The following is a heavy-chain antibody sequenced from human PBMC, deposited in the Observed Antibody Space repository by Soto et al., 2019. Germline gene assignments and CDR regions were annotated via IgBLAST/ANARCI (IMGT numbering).Heavy chain of an antibody. V-gene: IGHV1-69*02. Sequence: QVQLVQSGAEVKKPGSSVKVSCRTSGGTFSTHTISWVRQAPGQGLEWMGRIIPIVGIANYAQIFQGRVTDTADKTPRTAHQGLSSLTSEDPAVVYWAGGPGGDDNWGQGTLVTVS. D-gene: IGHD3-16*01. CDR3: AGGPGGDDN. CDR1: GGTFSTHT. J-gene: IGHJ4*02. CDR2: IIPIVGIA.